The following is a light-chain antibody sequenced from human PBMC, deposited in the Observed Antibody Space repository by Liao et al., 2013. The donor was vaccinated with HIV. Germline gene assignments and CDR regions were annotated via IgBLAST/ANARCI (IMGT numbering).Light chain of an antibody. CDR3: QAWDSTSMS. CDR2: QDN. V-gene: IGLV3-1*01. CDR1: KLGDSY. J-gene: IGLJ5*01. Sequence: SYELTQPPSVSVSPGQTASITCSGDKLGDSYASWYQQKPGQSPVLVIYQDNKRPSGIPERFSASKSGNTATLTISGAQAMDEADYYCQAWDSTSMSFG.